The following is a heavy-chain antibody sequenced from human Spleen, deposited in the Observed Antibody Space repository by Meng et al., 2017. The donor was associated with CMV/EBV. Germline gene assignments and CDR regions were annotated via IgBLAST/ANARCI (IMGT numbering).Heavy chain of an antibody. CDR1: GFTFSSYS. V-gene: IGHV3-30*02. J-gene: IGHJ4*02. CDR2: IRFDGKKK. Sequence: GESLKISCAASGFTFSSYSMNWVRQAPGKGLEWVAFIRFDGKKKLYADSVKGRFTISRDNAKNSLYLQMSSLRVEDTAVYYCASIYDYDSSGFYWGQGTLVTVSS. D-gene: IGHD3-22*01. CDR3: ASIYDYDSSGFY.